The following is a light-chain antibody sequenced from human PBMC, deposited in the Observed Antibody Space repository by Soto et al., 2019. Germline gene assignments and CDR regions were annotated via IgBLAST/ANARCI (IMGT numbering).Light chain of an antibody. CDR1: QSVSSN. CDR3: QQYDNWPPFT. V-gene: IGKV3-15*01. Sequence: EIVLTQSPATLSLSPGERATLSCRASQSVSSNLAWYQQKPGQAPRLLIYGAYYRATGIPARFSGSGSGTDFTLTISSLQSEDFAVYYCQQYDNWPPFTFGPGTKVDI. CDR2: GAY. J-gene: IGKJ3*01.